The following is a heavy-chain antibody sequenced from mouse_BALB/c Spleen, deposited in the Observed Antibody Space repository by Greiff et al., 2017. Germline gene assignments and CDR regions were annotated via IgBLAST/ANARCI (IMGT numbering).Heavy chain of an antibody. CDR3: ARRGITVVDAMDY. J-gene: IGHJ4*01. CDR1: GYTFTSYW. D-gene: IGHD1-1*01. V-gene: IGHV1-7*01. Sequence: VQLQESGAELAKPGASVKMSCKASGYTFTSYWMHWVKQRPGQGLEWIGYINPSTGYTEYNQKFKDKATLTADKSSSTAYMQLSSLTSEDSAVYYCARRGITVVDAMDYWGQGTSVTVSS. CDR2: INPSTGYT.